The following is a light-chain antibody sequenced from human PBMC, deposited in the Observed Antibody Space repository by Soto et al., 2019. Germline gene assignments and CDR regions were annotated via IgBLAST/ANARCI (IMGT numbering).Light chain of an antibody. CDR2: AAS. CDR1: QGISSI. J-gene: IGKJ5*01. CDR3: QQLNSYLST. Sequence: DIRMTQSPSTLSASVGDRVSITCRASQGISSILAWYQQKPGKAPKPLIHAASTLQSGVPSRFSGSGSGTDFTLTISSLQPEDFATYYCQQLNSYLSTFGQGTRLEI. V-gene: IGKV1-9*01.